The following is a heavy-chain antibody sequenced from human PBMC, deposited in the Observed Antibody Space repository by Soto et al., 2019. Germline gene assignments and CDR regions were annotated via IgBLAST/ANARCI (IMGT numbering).Heavy chain of an antibody. Sequence: SETLSLTCTVSGGSISNSSYLWGWIRQPPGKGLQWIGSVSYSGSTYYNPSLKSRVTISVDTSKNQFSLKLSSVTAADTAVYYCAREYCSGGSCYPTVWGKGTTVTVSS. CDR2: VSYSGST. CDR3: AREYCSGGSCYPTV. CDR1: GGSISNSSYL. D-gene: IGHD2-15*01. J-gene: IGHJ6*04. V-gene: IGHV4-39*07.